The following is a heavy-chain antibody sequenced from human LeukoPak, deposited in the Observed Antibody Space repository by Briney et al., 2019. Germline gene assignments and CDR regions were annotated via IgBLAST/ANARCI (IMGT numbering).Heavy chain of an antibody. Sequence: PSETLSLTCAVSGGSISSGGYSWSWIRQPPGKGLEWIGYIYYSGSTYYNPSLKSRVTISVDTSKNQFSLKLSSVTAADTAVYYCASVTNPPLGAFNYYYYMDVWGKGTTVTVSS. CDR2: IYYSGST. J-gene: IGHJ6*03. D-gene: IGHD4/OR15-4a*01. V-gene: IGHV4-30-4*07. CDR1: GGSISSGGYS. CDR3: ASVTNPPLGAFNYYYYMDV.